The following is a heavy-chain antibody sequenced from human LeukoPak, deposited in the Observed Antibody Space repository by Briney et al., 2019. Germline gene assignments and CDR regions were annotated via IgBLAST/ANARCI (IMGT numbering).Heavy chain of an antibody. CDR2: IYTSGST. CDR3: ARLQATVTIHAYFDY. CDR1: GGSISSGSYY. Sequence: SETLSLTCTVSGGSISSGSYYWSWIRQPAGKGLEWIGRIYTSGSTNYNPSLKSRVTISVDTSKNQFSLKLTSVTAADTAVYYCARLQATVTIHAYFDYWGQGTLVTVSS. J-gene: IGHJ4*01. D-gene: IGHD4-17*01. V-gene: IGHV4-61*02.